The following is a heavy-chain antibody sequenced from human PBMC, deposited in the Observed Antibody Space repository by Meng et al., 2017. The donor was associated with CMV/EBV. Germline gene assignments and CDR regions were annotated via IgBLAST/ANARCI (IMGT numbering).Heavy chain of an antibody. CDR1: GGSFSGYD. D-gene: IGHD6-19*01. Sequence: GSLRLSCAVYGGSFSGYDWTWIRQSPGKGLEWIGEINHRGSTNYNPSLKSRVTISVDTSKNQFSLKLSSVTAADTAVYYCARGSLSVSAVDYWGQGTLVTVSS. V-gene: IGHV4-34*01. CDR2: INHRGST. CDR3: ARGSLSVSAVDY. J-gene: IGHJ4*02.